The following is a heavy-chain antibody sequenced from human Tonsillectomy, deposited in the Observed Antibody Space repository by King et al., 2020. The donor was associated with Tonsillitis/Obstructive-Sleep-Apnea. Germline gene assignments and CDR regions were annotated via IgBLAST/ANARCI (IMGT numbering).Heavy chain of an antibody. CDR3: ARDGGKGVDY. CDR1: GFTFSDYY. J-gene: IGHJ4*02. D-gene: IGHD1-26*01. Sequence: VQLVESGGGLVKPGGSLRLSCAASGFTFSDYYMTWIRQAPGKGLEWVSYISSSSSYTTYADAVKGRFTISRHNAKNSLFLQMNSLRAEDTAVYYCARDGGKGVDYLGQGTLVTVSS. V-gene: IGHV3-11*06. CDR2: ISSSSSYT.